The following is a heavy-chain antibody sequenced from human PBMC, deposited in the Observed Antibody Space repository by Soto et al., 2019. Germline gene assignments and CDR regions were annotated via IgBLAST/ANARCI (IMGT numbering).Heavy chain of an antibody. CDR1: GGSISSGGYS. CDR2: IYHSGST. V-gene: IGHV4-30-2*01. Sequence: QLQLQESGSGLVKPSQTLSLTCAVSGGSISSGGYSWSWIRQPPGKGLEWIGYIYHSGSTYYNPYLKNRVPTSVDRSKYQCPLRLSSVTAADTAVYYCARGQVVAAQHWGQGTLVTVSS. CDR3: ARGQVVAAQH. D-gene: IGHD2-15*01. J-gene: IGHJ4*02.